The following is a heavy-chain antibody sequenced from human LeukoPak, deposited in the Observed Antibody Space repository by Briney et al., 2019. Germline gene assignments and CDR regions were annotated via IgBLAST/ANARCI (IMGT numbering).Heavy chain of an antibody. CDR1: GSSVGSRTYY. V-gene: IGHV4-39*07. CDR3: ARLLVVGVSYGMDV. CDR2: IYYTGST. Sequence: KPSETLSLTCTVSGSSVGSRTYYWGWIRQPPGKGLEWIGSIYYTGSTYYNPSLKSRVTISVDTSKNQFSLKLSSVTAADTAVYYCARLLVVGVSYGMDVWGQGTTVTVSS. D-gene: IGHD2-15*01. J-gene: IGHJ6*02.